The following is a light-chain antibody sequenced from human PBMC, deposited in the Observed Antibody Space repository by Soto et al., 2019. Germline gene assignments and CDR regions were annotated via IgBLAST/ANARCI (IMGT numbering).Light chain of an antibody. Sequence: QSALTHPASVSGSPGQSITISCTGTSSDVGGYNYVSWYQQHPGKAPKLMIYEVSNRHSGVSNRFSGSKSGNTASLNISGLQAEDEADYYCSSYTSSSIDYVFGTGTKLTVL. CDR2: EVS. CDR3: SSYTSSSIDYV. CDR1: SSDVGGYNY. J-gene: IGLJ1*01. V-gene: IGLV2-14*01.